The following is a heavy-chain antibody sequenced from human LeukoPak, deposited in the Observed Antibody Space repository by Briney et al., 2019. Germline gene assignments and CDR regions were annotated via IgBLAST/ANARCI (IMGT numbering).Heavy chain of an antibody. CDR2: INAGNGNT. Sequence: ASVKVSCKVSGYTFTSYVMHWVRQAPGQRLEWMGWINAGNGNTKYSQKFQGRVTITRDTSASTAYMELSSLRSEDTAVYYCARVGSDCSGGSCFDYWGQGTLVTVSS. J-gene: IGHJ4*02. CDR3: ARVGSDCSGGSCFDY. D-gene: IGHD2-15*01. CDR1: GYTFTSYV. V-gene: IGHV1-3*01.